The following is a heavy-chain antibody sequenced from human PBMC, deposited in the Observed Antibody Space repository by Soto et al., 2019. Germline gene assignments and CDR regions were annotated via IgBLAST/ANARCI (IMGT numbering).Heavy chain of an antibody. Sequence: QVQLVESGGGVVQPGGSLRLSCVASGFTFRTNGMHWVRQAPGKGLEWLAVVAHDGSNIYYADSVRGRFTISRDHSENTLYLEMNRLTVDDTAVLYCVKDRDRTWSFDYWGQGTLVTVSS. V-gene: IGHV3-30*18. CDR3: VKDRDRTWSFDY. CDR2: VAHDGSNI. J-gene: IGHJ4*02. D-gene: IGHD2-21*02. CDR1: GFTFRTNG.